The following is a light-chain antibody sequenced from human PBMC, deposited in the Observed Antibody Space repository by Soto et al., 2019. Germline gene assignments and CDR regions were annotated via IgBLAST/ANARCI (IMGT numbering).Light chain of an antibody. V-gene: IGKV1-39*01. J-gene: IGKJ2*01. Sequence: DIQMTQSPSSLSASVGDRVTISCRASQTINRYLSWYQHKPEKAPRLLISAASKLQGGVPSRFNGSGSGTDFTLTISSLQPEDFATYFCQQDFSSPMYTFGQGTKL. CDR3: QQDFSSPMYT. CDR1: QTINRY. CDR2: AAS.